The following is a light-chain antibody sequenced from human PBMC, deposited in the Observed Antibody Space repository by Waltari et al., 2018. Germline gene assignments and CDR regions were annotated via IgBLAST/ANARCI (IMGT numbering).Light chain of an antibody. CDR1: QSLLHSNGYNY. CDR3: MQALQTPRT. Sequence: EIVVTQSPLSLPVTPGEPASIPFRPSQSLLHSNGYNYLDWYLQKPGQSPQLLIFLVSTRVSGVPDRFSGSGSGTDFTLKINRVEAEDVGVYYCMQALQTPRTFGQGTKLEIK. V-gene: IGKV2-28*01. J-gene: IGKJ2*01. CDR2: LVS.